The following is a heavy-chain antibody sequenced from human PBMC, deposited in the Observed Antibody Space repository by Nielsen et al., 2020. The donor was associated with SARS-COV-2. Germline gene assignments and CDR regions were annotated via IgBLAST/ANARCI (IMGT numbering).Heavy chain of an antibody. Sequence: ASVKVSCKASGGTFSSYAISWVRQAPGQRLEWMGWINAGNGNTKYSQKFQGRVTITRDTSASTAYMELSSLRSEDTAVYYCARGDTSGSANRGLNAFDIWGQGTMVTVSS. CDR3: ARGDTSGSANRGLNAFDI. CDR2: INAGNGNT. D-gene: IGHD1-26*01. CDR1: GGTFSSYA. J-gene: IGHJ3*02. V-gene: IGHV1-3*01.